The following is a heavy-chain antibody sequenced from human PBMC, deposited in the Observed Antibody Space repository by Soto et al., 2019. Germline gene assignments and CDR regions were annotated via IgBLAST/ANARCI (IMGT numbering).Heavy chain of an antibody. D-gene: IGHD2-21*02. V-gene: IGHV3-15*07. Sequence: GGSLRLSCAASGFTFSNAWMNWVRQAPGKGLEWVGRIKSKTDGGTTDYAAPVKGRFTISRDDSKNTLYLQMNSLKTEDTAVYYCTTKGACGGDCYSDSFDYWGQGTLVTVSS. CDR1: GFTFSNAW. CDR2: IKSKTDGGTT. CDR3: TTKGACGGDCYSDSFDY. J-gene: IGHJ4*02.